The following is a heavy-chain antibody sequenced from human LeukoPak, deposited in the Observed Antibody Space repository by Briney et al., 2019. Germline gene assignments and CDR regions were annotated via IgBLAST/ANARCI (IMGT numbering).Heavy chain of an antibody. J-gene: IGHJ4*02. CDR2: IYWDDDK. D-gene: IGHD5-12*01. V-gene: IGHV2-5*02. CDR3: AHSPGYSSMRWEFDY. Sequence: SGPTLVNPTQTCTFSGFSLSTNGVGVGWIRQPPGKALEWLALIYWDDDKRYSPSLKSRLTITKDTSKNQVVLTMINMDPVDTATYYCAHSPGYSSMRWEFDYWGQGTLVTVSS. CDR1: GFSLSTNGVG.